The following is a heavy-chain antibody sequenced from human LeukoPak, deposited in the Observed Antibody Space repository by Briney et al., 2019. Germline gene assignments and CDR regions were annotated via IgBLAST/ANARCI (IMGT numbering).Heavy chain of an antibody. CDR2: IRGSGGHT. V-gene: IGHV3-23*01. Sequence: GGSLRLSCAAYGFLLRSNSMIWVRQAPGKGEEWVIDIRGSGGHTYYADSLKPRLPISRDNSKHTLYLQMNPLSAEDTAVYYCAKARSGWFGELFYWGQGTLVTVSS. CDR3: AKARSGWFGELFY. D-gene: IGHD3-10*01. CDR1: GFLLRSNS. J-gene: IGHJ4*02.